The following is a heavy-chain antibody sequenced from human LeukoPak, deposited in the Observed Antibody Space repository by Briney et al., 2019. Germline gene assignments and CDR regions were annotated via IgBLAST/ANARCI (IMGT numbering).Heavy chain of an antibody. CDR2: ISAYNGNT. J-gene: IGHJ6*03. CDR1: GYTFTIYG. V-gene: IGHV1-18*01. D-gene: IGHD3-10*01. Sequence: ASVTVSCKASGYTFTIYGISWVRQAPGQGLEWMGWISAYNGNTNYAQKLQGRVTMTTDTSTSTAYMELRSLRSDDTAVYYCAREGLTMVRGVKVPRMDVWGKGTTVTISS. CDR3: AREGLTMVRGVKVPRMDV.